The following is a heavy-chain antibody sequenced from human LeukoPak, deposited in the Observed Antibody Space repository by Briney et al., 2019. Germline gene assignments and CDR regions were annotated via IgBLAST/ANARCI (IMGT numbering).Heavy chain of an antibody. CDR1: GGSISSYY. J-gene: IGHJ4*02. D-gene: IGHD6-19*01. Sequence: SETLSLTCTVSGGSISSYYWSWIRQPPGKGLEWIGYIYYSGSSNYNPSLKSRVTISVDTSKNQFSLKLSSVTAADTAVYYCARDHPYSSGWEFWGQGTLVTVSS. CDR3: ARDHPYSSGWEF. CDR2: IYYSGSS. V-gene: IGHV4-59*01.